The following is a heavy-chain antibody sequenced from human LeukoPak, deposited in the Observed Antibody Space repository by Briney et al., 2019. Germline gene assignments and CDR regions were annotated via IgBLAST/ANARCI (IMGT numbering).Heavy chain of an antibody. V-gene: IGHV5-51*01. CDR2: IYPVDSDT. D-gene: IGHD2-15*01. CDR3: ARSQGYCSGGSCLQGDWFDP. CDR1: GYSFTNYW. Sequence: GESLKISCKGSGYSFTNYWIGWLGQMPGKGLDWMGIIYPVDSDTRYSPSFQGQVTISADKSISTAYLQWGSLKASDTAMYYCARSQGYCSGGSCLQGDWFDPWGQGTLVTVSS. J-gene: IGHJ5*02.